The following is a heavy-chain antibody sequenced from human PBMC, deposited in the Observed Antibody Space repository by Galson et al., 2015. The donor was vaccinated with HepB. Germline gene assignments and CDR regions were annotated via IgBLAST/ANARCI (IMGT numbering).Heavy chain of an antibody. CDR1: GFTFSNFA. CDR3: AKDHYSGGWPRDFDS. CDR2: ISGNGGST. V-gene: IGHV3-23*01. Sequence: SLRLSCAVSGFTFSNFAMTWVRQAPGKGLEWVSGISGNGGSTYYADSVKGRFTISRENSKNTLYLQMNSLRAEDTAVYYCAKDHYSGGWPRDFDSWGQGTLVTVSS. J-gene: IGHJ4*02. D-gene: IGHD6-19*01.